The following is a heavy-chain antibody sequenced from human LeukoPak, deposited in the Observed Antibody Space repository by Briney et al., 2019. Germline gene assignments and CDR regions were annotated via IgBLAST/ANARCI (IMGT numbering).Heavy chain of an antibody. CDR2: IKEDGSEK. Sequence: PGGSLRLSCAASGFIVSGNYMSWVHQAPGKGLEWVANIKEDGSEKYYVDSVKGRFTISRDNAKNSLYLQMNRLRAEDTAIYYCARAYSSNWYDAFDLWGQGTMVTVSS. CDR1: GFIVSGNY. D-gene: IGHD6-13*01. J-gene: IGHJ3*01. CDR3: ARAYSSNWYDAFDL. V-gene: IGHV3-7*01.